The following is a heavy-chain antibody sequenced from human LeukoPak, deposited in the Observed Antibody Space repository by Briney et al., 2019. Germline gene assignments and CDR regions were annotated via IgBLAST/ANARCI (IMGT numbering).Heavy chain of an antibody. J-gene: IGHJ5*02. CDR1: GGSISSSNYY. V-gene: IGHV4-39*01. Sequence: SETLSLTCTVSGGSISSSNYYWGWIRQPPGKGLEWIASMYYSGSTFYNPSLRSRVTISIDTSKNQFSLRLTSVTAADTAVYFCARHDLWGQGTLVTVSS. CDR2: MYYSGST. CDR3: ARHDL.